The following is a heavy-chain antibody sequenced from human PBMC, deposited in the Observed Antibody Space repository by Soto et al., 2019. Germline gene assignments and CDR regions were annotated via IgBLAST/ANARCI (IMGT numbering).Heavy chain of an antibody. Sequence: QVQLVQSGAEVQTPGSSLKVSCTVSGSRFSNYVISWVRQAPGHGLEWLGRIIPIFNTTQYAQKFQGRVTITADTSTYTVYMELSGLRSGDTAVYYCARGGYSSTWSNLLDRSGLDVWGQGTTVTVSS. CDR1: GSRFSNYV. CDR2: IIPIFNTT. J-gene: IGHJ6*02. CDR3: ARGGYSSTWSNLLDRSGLDV. V-gene: IGHV1-69*06. D-gene: IGHD6-13*01.